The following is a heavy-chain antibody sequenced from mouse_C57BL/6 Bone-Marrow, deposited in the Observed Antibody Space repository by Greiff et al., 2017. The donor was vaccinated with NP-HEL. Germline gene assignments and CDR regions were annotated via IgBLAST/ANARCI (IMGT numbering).Heavy chain of an antibody. CDR3: ATSLYYDYDGFAY. CDR2: IWTGGGT. D-gene: IGHD2-4*01. Sequence: VQGVESGPGLVAPSQSLSITCTVSGFSLTSYAISWVRQPPGKGLEWLGVIWTGGGTNYNSARKSRLSISKDNSKSQVFLKMNSLQTDDTARYYCATSLYYDYDGFAYWGQGTLVTVSA. CDR1: GFSLTSYA. J-gene: IGHJ3*01. V-gene: IGHV2-9-1*01.